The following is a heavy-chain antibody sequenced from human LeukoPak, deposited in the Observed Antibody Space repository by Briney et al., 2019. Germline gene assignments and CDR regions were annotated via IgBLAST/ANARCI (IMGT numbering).Heavy chain of an antibody. J-gene: IGHJ4*02. Sequence: SETLSLTCAVSGYSISSGYYWGWIRQPPGKGLEWIGSIYHSGSTYYNPSLKSRVTISVDTSENQFSLKLSSVTAADTAVYYCASLEMDYWGQGTLVTVSS. CDR1: GYSISSGYY. V-gene: IGHV4-38-2*01. CDR2: IYHSGST. CDR3: ASLEMDY.